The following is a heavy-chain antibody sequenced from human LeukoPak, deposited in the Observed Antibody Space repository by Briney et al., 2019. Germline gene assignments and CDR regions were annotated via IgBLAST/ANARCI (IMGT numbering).Heavy chain of an antibody. V-gene: IGHV3-21*01. J-gene: IGHJ4*02. CDR1: GFTFSSYS. D-gene: IGHD4/OR15-4a*01. CDR3: ARANNFDY. CDR2: ISNNGASI. Sequence: PGGSLRLSCAASGFTFSSYSMSWVRQAPGMGLEWVSSISNNGASIYYADSVKGRFTISRDNAKNTLYLQMSRLRAEDTAVYYCARANNFDYWGQGTLVTVSS.